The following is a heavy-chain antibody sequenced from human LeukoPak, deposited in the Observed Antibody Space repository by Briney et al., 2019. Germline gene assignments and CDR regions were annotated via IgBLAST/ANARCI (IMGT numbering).Heavy chain of an antibody. CDR1: GDSVSSNSAA. D-gene: IGHD3-3*01. CDR3: ARAGNYDFWSGYYTGIEWFAP. CDR2: TYYRSKWYN. J-gene: IGHJ5*02. V-gene: IGHV6-1*01. Sequence: SQTLSLTCAISGDSVSSNSAAWNWIRQSPSRGLEWLGRTYYRSKWYNDYAVSVKSRITINPDTSKNQFSLQLNSVTPEDTAVYYCARAGNYDFWSGYYTGIEWFAPWGQGTLVTVSS.